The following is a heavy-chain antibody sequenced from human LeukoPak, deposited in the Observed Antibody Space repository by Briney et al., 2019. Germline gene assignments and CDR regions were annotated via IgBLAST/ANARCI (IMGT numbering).Heavy chain of an antibody. D-gene: IGHD2-2*01. J-gene: IGHJ4*02. V-gene: IGHV4-38-2*01. CDR1: GYSISSGYY. CDR2: IYHSGST. CDR3: ARQVRQLRAFDY. Sequence: GSLRLSCAVSGYSISSGYYWGWIRQPPGKGLEWIGSIYHSGSTYYNPSLKSRVTISVDTSKNQFSLKLSSVTAADTAVYYCARQVRQLRAFDYWGQGTLVTVSS.